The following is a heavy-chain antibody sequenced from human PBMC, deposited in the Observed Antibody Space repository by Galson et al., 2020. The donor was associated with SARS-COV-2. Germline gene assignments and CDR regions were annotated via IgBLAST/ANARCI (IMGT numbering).Heavy chain of an antibody. CDR3: ARESRWELYFDY. CDR1: GGSINSGSYY. Sequence: TLSLTCTVSGGSINSGSYYWSWIRQPAGKGLEWIGRIYTSGSTNYNPSLKSRVTISLDTSKNQFPLRLSSVTAAGTAVYYCARESRWELYFDYWGQGTLVTVSS. D-gene: IGHD1-26*01. CDR2: IYTSGST. J-gene: IGHJ4*02. V-gene: IGHV4-61*02.